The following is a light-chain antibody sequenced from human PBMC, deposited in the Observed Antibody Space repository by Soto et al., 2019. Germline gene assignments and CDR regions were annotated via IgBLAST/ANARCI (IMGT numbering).Light chain of an antibody. Sequence: IVLTESPGTLSLSPEERDTLSCRAIQSFISSYLAWYQQKSGQAPRLLIYGASTKATGIPVRFSGSGSGTDFTFTFSRLEPEDFAVYYCQQYGSSPETFGQGTKVDIK. V-gene: IGKV3-20*01. J-gene: IGKJ1*01. CDR3: QQYGSSPET. CDR2: GAS. CDR1: QSFISSY.